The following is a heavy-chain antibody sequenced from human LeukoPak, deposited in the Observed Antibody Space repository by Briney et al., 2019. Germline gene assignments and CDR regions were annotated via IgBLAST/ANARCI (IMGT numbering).Heavy chain of an antibody. V-gene: IGHV4-59*01. CDR2: IYYSGST. D-gene: IGHD3-10*01. CDR1: GGFISSYY. J-gene: IGHJ4*02. Sequence: SETLSPTCTVSGGFISSYYWSWIRQPPGKGLEWIGYIYYSGSTNYNPSLKSRVTISVDTSKNQFSLKLSSVTAADTAVYYCARENGSGFDYWGQGTLVTVSS. CDR3: ARENGSGFDY.